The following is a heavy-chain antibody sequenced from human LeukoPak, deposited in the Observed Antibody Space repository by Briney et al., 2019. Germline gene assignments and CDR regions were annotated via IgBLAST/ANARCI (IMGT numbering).Heavy chain of an antibody. V-gene: IGHV3-23*01. Sequence: GGSLRLSCAASGFTFSSYAMSWVRQAPGKGLEWVSAISGSGGSTYYADSVKGRFTISRDNSKNTLYLQMNSLRAEGTAVYYCARIAMVRGVIIRGGGTFDYWGQGTLVTVSS. CDR1: GFTFSSYA. D-gene: IGHD3-10*01. CDR3: ARIAMVRGVIIRGGGTFDY. CDR2: ISGSGGST. J-gene: IGHJ4*02.